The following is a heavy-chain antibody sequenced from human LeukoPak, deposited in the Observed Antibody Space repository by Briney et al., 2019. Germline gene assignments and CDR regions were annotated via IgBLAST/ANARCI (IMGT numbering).Heavy chain of an antibody. CDR1: GGSISSYY. Sequence: SETLSLTCTVSGGSISSYYWSWIRQPPGKGLEWVGYIYYGGSTNYNPSLKSRVTISVDTSKNQFSLKLSSVTAADTAVYYCARDHYYYYYMDVWGKGTTVTISS. J-gene: IGHJ6*03. V-gene: IGHV4-59*01. CDR2: IYYGGST. CDR3: ARDHYYYYYMDV.